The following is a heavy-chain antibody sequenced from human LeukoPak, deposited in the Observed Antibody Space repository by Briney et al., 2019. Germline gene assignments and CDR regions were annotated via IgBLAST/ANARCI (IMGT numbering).Heavy chain of an antibody. CDR1: GGSINGYY. D-gene: IGHD3-10*01. J-gene: IGHJ4*02. V-gene: IGHV4-59*12. Sequence: PSETLSLTCTVSGGSINGYYWSWIRQPPGKGLEWIAYIFYTGTTNYNPSLKSRVAISVDTSKNQFSLKLSSVTAADTAVYYCARGRPSILLWFGELLPNSFDYWGQGTLVTVSS. CDR3: ARGRPSILLWFGELLPNSFDY. CDR2: IFYTGTT.